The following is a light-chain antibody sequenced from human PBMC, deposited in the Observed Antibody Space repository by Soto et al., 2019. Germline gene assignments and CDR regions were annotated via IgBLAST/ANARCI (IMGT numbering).Light chain of an antibody. CDR2: GNN. J-gene: IGLJ1*01. CDR3: QSSDSSLSAV. V-gene: IGLV1-40*01. CDR1: SSNIGAGYD. Sequence: QSVLTQPPSVSGAPGQRVTISCTGGSSNIGAGYDVHWYQQLPGTAPNLLISGNNKRPSGVPDRFSGSKSGTSASLAINGLQAEDEADYYCQSSDSSLSAVFGTGTKVTVL.